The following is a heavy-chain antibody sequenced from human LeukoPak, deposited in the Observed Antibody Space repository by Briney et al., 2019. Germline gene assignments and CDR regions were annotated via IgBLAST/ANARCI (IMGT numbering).Heavy chain of an antibody. Sequence: GGSLRLSCAASGFTFSSYTMHWIRQAPGKGLEWVSSISGSNSYIFYADSVKGRFTVSRDNAKDSLYLQMNSLRAEDTAVYYCARVTTVAGSDYFDYWGQGTPVTVSS. J-gene: IGHJ4*02. CDR1: GFTFSSYT. CDR3: ARVTTVAGSDYFDY. D-gene: IGHD6-19*01. V-gene: IGHV3-21*01. CDR2: ISGSNSYI.